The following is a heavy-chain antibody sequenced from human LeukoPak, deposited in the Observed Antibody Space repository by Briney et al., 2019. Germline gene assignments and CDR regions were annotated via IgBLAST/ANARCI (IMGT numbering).Heavy chain of an antibody. D-gene: IGHD6-13*01. CDR1: GFTFSSYA. Sequence: GGSLRLSCAASGFTFSSYAMSWVRQAPGKGLEWVSSISGSDGTTYYADSVKGRFTISRDNSKYTLSLQMNSLRDDDTAVYYCAREPVAAAGPDRGGFDYWGQGTLVTVSS. CDR3: AREPVAAAGPDRGGFDY. V-gene: IGHV3-23*01. J-gene: IGHJ4*02. CDR2: ISGSDGTT.